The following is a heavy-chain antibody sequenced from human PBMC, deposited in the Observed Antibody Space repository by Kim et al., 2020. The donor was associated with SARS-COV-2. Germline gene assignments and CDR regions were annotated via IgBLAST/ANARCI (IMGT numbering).Heavy chain of an antibody. CDR2: IGSGGHT. V-gene: IGHV3-13*01. J-gene: IGHJ2*01. CDR1: GSTFSNYD. D-gene: IGHD1-26*01. Sequence: GGSLRLSCAASGSTFSNYDMHWVRQAAGKGLEWVSAIGSGGHTYYADSVKGRFTIARENAKNFLYLQMNSLTAGDTAMYYCMTEVPDSVSPGWYFDFWGRGTLVTVSS. CDR3: MTEVPDSVSPGWYFDF.